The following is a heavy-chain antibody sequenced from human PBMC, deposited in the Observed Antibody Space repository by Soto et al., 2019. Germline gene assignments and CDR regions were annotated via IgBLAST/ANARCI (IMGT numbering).Heavy chain of an antibody. J-gene: IGHJ4*02. Sequence: QVQLQESGPGLVKPSGTLSLTCAVSSGSISSSNWWSWVRQPPGKGLEWIGEIYHSGSTNYNPSHKSGVTISVGKSKNQFSLKLRFVTAADTAVYYCARSPYSSGWYYFDYWGQGTLVTVSS. V-gene: IGHV4-4*02. CDR1: SGSISSSNW. CDR3: ARSPYSSGWYYFDY. CDR2: IYHSGST. D-gene: IGHD6-19*01.